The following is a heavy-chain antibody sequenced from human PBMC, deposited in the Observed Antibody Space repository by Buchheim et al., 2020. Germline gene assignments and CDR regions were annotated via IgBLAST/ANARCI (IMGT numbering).Heavy chain of an antibody. D-gene: IGHD3-10*01. V-gene: IGHV2-5*02. CDR2: IYWDNDK. CDR3: VHSVSRGGMDV. J-gene: IGHJ6*02. Sequence: QITLKESGPSLVKPTQTLTLTCTFSGFSLTSFGVGVGWILQPPGKAPECLAPIYWDNDKRSTPSLRSSLTITKDTPKNQVVLTMTNMDPVDTATYYCVHSVSRGGMDVWGQGTT. CDR1: GFSLTSFGVG.